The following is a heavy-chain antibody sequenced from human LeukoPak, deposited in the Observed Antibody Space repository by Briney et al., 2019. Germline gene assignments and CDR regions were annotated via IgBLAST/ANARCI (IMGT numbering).Heavy chain of an antibody. J-gene: IGHJ6*04. Sequence: SETLSLTCAVSGDSTTNNNYWGWIRQPPGKGLEWIGGIIHSGTTYYTSSLKRRVAMSLDTSRKEVFLWLTSVTSADTAVYYCVKFTQWLLRMDVWGRGTTLTVSS. D-gene: IGHD6-19*01. CDR1: GDSTTNNNY. CDR3: VKFTQWLLRMDV. V-gene: IGHV4-38-2*01. CDR2: IIHSGTT.